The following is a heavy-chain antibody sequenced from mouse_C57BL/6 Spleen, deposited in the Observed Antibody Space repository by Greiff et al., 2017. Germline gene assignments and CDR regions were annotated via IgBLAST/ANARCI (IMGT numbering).Heavy chain of an antibody. D-gene: IGHD2-4*01. V-gene: IGHV5-4*03. J-gene: IGHJ3*01. CDR3: ARRHYDVGFAY. CDR2: ISDGGSYT. CDR1: GFTFSSYA. Sequence: EVKVVESGGGLVKPGGSLKLSCAASGFTFSSYAMSWVRQTPEKRLEWVATISDGGSYTYYPDNVKGRFTISRDNAKNNLYLQMSHLKSEDTAMYYCARRHYDVGFAYWGQGTLVTVSA.